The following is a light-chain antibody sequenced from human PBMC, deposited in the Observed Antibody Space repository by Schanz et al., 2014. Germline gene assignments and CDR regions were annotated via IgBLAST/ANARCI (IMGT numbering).Light chain of an antibody. CDR1: SSDVGGYNR. J-gene: IGLJ2*01. CDR2: EVS. Sequence: QSALTQPPSVSGSPGQSVTISCTGTSSDVGGYNRVSWYQQPPGTAPKLLIYEVSNRPSGVPDRFSASKSGNTASLTISGLQAEDEADYYCSSYAGSNFVVFGGGTKLTVL. CDR3: SSYAGSNFVV. V-gene: IGLV2-18*02.